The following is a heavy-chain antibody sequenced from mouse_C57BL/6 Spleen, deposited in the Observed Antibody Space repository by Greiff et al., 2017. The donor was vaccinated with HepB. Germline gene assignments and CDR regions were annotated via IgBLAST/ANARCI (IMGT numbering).Heavy chain of an antibody. CDR1: GYTFTSYG. Sequence: QVQLQQSGAELARPGASVKLSCKASGYTFTSYGISWVKQRTGQGLEWIGEIYPRSGNTYYNEKFKGKATLTADKSSSTAYMELRSLTSEDSAVYFCARDYDYDGGNYFDDWGQGTTLTVSS. V-gene: IGHV1-81*01. D-gene: IGHD2-4*01. J-gene: IGHJ2*01. CDR2: IYPRSGNT. CDR3: ARDYDYDGGNYFDD.